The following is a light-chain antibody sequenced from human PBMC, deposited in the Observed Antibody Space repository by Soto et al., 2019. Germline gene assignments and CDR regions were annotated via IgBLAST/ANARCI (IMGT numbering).Light chain of an antibody. V-gene: IGKV3-20*01. CDR2: GAS. Sequence: EIVLTQSPGTLSLSPGERATLSCRASQSVSSSFLAWYHQKPGQAPRLLIYGASSRATGIPDRFSGSGSGTDFTLTTSRLEPEDFAVYYCQQYGSSPWTFGQGTKVGIK. CDR1: QSVSSSF. J-gene: IGKJ1*01. CDR3: QQYGSSPWT.